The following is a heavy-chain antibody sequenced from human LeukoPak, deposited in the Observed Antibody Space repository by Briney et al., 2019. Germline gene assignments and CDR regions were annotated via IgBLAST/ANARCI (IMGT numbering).Heavy chain of an antibody. CDR3: AKGRGYFAWLLQY. D-gene: IGHD3-9*01. Sequence: GGSLRLSCAASGFTFSSYVMSWVRQAPGKGVEWVSAISGSGGSTYYADSVKGRFTISRENSKNALYLQMNSLRAEDTAVYYCAKGRGYFAWLLQYWGQGTLVTVSS. V-gene: IGHV3-23*01. J-gene: IGHJ4*02. CDR2: ISGSGGST. CDR1: GFTFSSYV.